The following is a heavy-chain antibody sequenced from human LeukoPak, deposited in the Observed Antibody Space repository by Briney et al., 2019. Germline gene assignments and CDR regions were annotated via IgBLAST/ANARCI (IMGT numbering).Heavy chain of an antibody. J-gene: IGHJ4*02. Sequence: SETLSLTRTVSGGSISSYYWSWIRQPPGKGLEWIGSIYYSGSTYYNPSLKSRVTISIDTSKNQFSLKLSSVTAADTAVYYCAGRHCSSTSCSDYWGQGTLVTVSS. D-gene: IGHD2-2*01. CDR1: GGSISSYY. CDR2: IYYSGST. V-gene: IGHV4-39*07. CDR3: AGRHCSSTSCSDY.